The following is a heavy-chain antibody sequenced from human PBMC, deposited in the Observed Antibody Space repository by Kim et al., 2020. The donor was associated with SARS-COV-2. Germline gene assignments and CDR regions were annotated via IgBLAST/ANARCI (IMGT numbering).Heavy chain of an antibody. V-gene: IGHV1-2*06. Sequence: ASVKVSCKASGYTFTGYYMHWVRQAPGQGLEWMGRINPNSGGTNYAQKFQGRVTMTRDTSISTAYMELSRLRSDDTAVYYCARGFPIPQAARLQPMDVWGQGTTVTVSS. D-gene: IGHD6-6*01. CDR1: GYTFTGYY. J-gene: IGHJ6*02. CDR3: ARGFPIPQAARLQPMDV. CDR2: INPNSGGT.